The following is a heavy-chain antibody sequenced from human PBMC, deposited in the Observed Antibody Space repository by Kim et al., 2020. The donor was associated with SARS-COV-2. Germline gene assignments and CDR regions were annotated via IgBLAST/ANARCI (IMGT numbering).Heavy chain of an antibody. J-gene: IGHJ5*02. Sequence: PSLTSRVTISVDTSKNQFSLKLSSVTAADTAVYYCATKVFDYGDYGWFDPWGQGTLVTVSS. CDR3: ATKVFDYGDYGWFDP. D-gene: IGHD4-17*01. V-gene: IGHV4-59*01.